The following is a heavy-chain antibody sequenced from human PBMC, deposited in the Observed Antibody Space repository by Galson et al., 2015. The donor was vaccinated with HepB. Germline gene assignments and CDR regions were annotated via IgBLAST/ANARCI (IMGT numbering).Heavy chain of an antibody. Sequence: SLRLSCAASGFTFSNAWMNWVRQAPGKGLEWVGRIKTKTDGGTTDYAAPVKGRFTISRDDSKNTLYLQMNSLGAEDTAVYYCARDEITLFAYWGQGTLVTVSS. J-gene: IGHJ4*02. CDR1: GFTFSNAW. CDR2: IKTKTDGGTT. D-gene: IGHD5-24*01. V-gene: IGHV3-15*01. CDR3: ARDEITLFAY.